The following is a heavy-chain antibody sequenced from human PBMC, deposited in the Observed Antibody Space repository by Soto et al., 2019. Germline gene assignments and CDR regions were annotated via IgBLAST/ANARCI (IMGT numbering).Heavy chain of an antibody. J-gene: IGHJ6*02. CDR3: AREFGKTIFGAYGMDV. CDR1: GYTFSSYW. CDR2: IYPGDSDT. V-gene: IGHV5-51*01. D-gene: IGHD3-3*01. Sequence: GESLKISCQASGYTFSSYWIAWVRQMPGKGLEWVGIIYPGDSDTRYSPSFQGQVTISADKSISTAYLQWSSLKASDTAMYYCAREFGKTIFGAYGMDVWGQGTTVTVSS.